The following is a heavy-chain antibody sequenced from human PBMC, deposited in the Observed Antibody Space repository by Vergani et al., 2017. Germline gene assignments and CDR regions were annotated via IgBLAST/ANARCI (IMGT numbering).Heavy chain of an antibody. V-gene: IGHV1-46*01. Sequence: QVQLVQSGAEVKKPGASVKVSCKASGYTFTSYYMHWVRQAPXQGLEWMGIINPSGGSTSYAQKFQGRVTMTRDTSTSTVYMELSSLRSEDTAVYYCAREMYYYDSSGTGDVYYFDYWGQGTLVTVSS. J-gene: IGHJ4*02. CDR1: GYTFTSYY. D-gene: IGHD3-22*01. CDR2: INPSGGST. CDR3: AREMYYYDSSGTGDVYYFDY.